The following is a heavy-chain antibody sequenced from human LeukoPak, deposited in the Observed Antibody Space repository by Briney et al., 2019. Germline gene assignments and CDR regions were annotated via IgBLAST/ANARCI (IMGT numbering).Heavy chain of an antibody. Sequence: GGSLSLSCAASGFTLSGYGMNWVRQAPGKGLDWVAFLRYDGSTAFYEDSVKGRFTISRDSSKNTLYLQMNSLTPADTAIYYCAKDPYGGTYPSYFDYWGQGTLVTVSS. D-gene: IGHD1-26*01. CDR1: GFTLSGYG. V-gene: IGHV3-30*02. CDR2: LRYDGSTA. J-gene: IGHJ4*02. CDR3: AKDPYGGTYPSYFDY.